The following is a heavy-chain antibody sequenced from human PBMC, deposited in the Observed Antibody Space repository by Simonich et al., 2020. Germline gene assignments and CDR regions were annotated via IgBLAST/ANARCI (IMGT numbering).Heavy chain of an antibody. V-gene: IGHV3-48*03. J-gene: IGHJ4*02. CDR1: GFTFSSYE. CDR2: ISSSGSTR. Sequence: EVQLVESGGGLVQPGGSLRLSCAASGFTFSSYEMNWVGQAPGKGLVWVSYISSSGSTRYYADSVKGRFTISRDNAKNSLYLQMNSLRAEDTAVYYCARHYYGDYYFDYWGQGTLVTVSS. CDR3: ARHYYGDYYFDY. D-gene: IGHD4-17*01.